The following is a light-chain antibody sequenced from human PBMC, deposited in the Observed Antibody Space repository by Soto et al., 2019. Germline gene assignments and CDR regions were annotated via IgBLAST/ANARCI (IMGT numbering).Light chain of an antibody. CDR1: QGISSY. CDR2: SAS. Sequence: AIRMTQSPSSFSASTGDRGTITCRARQGISSYLAWYQQKPGKSPKLLSYSASTFHRGVPSRFSCSGPGTDFTLTIPCLPSEDFATYSCQQYYSYPYTFGQGTK. V-gene: IGKV1-8*01. J-gene: IGKJ2*01. CDR3: QQYYSYPYT.